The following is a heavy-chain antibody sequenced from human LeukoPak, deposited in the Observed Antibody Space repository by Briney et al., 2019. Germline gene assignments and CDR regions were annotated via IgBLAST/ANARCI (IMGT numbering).Heavy chain of an antibody. CDR3: AREQMYFYDSSGFDY. J-gene: IGHJ4*02. Sequence: ASVKVSCKTSGYTFTTYGFSWVRQAPGQGLEWMGWISGYDGHPNYAQNVQGRVTMTIDRSTSTAYLELKSLRSDDTAVYYCAREQMYFYDSSGFDYWGQGTLVTVSS. V-gene: IGHV1-18*01. CDR1: GYTFTTYG. D-gene: IGHD3-22*01. CDR2: ISGYDGHP.